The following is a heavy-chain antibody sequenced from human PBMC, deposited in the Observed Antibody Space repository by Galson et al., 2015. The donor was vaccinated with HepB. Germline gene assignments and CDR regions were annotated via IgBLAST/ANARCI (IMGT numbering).Heavy chain of an antibody. CDR2: ISYDGSNK. D-gene: IGHD3-22*01. Sequence: SLRLSCAASGFTFSSYAMHWVRQAPGKGLEWVAVISYDGSNKYYADSVKGRFTISRDNSKNTLYLQMNSLRAEDTAVYYCARGDSSGYYSVNWYFDLWGRGTLVTVSS. V-gene: IGHV3-30*04. CDR3: ARGDSSGYYSVNWYFDL. CDR1: GFTFSSYA. J-gene: IGHJ2*01.